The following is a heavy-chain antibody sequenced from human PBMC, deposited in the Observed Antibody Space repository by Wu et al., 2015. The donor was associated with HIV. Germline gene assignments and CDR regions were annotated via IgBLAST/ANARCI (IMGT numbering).Heavy chain of an antibody. CDR2: IRPDSGAT. D-gene: IGHD2-21*01. J-gene: IGHJ6*03. Sequence: QVQLVQSGAEVKKPGASVRVSCQTSGYTFTAHYIHWVRQAPGQGLEWMGWIRPDSGATNYAEKFEDRVTMTRDASISTAYMQVNRLRFDDTAVYFCARDLGDDFAIRGYYWYMDVWGRGTAITVSS. CDR1: GYTFTAHY. V-gene: IGHV1-2*02. CDR3: ARDLGDDFAIRGYYWYMDV.